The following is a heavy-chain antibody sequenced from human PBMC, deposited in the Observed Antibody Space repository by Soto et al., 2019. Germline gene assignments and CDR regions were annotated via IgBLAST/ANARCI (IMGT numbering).Heavy chain of an antibody. D-gene: IGHD6-19*01. CDR3: ARDFGIAVAVSNWFDP. J-gene: IGHJ5*02. CDR2: INSGANT. V-gene: IGHV3-23*01. CDR1: GFTFSNYV. Sequence: GGSLRLSCAASGFTFSNYVMSWVRQAPGKGLEWVSSINSGANTYYADSVKGRFTISRDNSKNTLYLQMNSLRAEDTAVYYCARDFGIAVAVSNWFDPWGQGTLVTVSS.